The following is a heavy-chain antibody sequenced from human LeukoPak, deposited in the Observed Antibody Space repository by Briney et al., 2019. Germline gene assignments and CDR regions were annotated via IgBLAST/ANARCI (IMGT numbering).Heavy chain of an antibody. Sequence: SETLSLTCTVSGGSISSYYWSWIRQPPGKGLEWIGYIYYSGSTNYNPSLKSRVTISVDTSKNQFSLKLSSVTAADTAVYYCARISQYQVLWGSGAFDLWGQGTMVTVSS. CDR2: IYYSGST. J-gene: IGHJ3*01. D-gene: IGHD2-2*01. CDR3: ARISQYQVLWGSGAFDL. CDR1: GGSISSYY. V-gene: IGHV4-59*01.